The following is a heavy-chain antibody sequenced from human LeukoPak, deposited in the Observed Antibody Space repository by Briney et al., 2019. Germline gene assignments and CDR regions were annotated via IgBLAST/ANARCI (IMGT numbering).Heavy chain of an antibody. Sequence: SEPLSLTCTVSGVSITSYYWNWVRQPPGKGLEWVGYIYYSGTTNYNPSLKSRVTISVDLSKNQFSLRLRSATAADTALYFCAKDTAGGAHLDYWGQGTLVTVSS. J-gene: IGHJ4*02. CDR3: AKDTAGGAHLDY. V-gene: IGHV4-59*01. CDR1: GVSITSYY. CDR2: IYYSGTT. D-gene: IGHD3-10*01.